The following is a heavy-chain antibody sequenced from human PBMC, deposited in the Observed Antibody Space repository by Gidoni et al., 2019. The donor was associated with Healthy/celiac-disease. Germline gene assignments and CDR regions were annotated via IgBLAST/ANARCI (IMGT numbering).Heavy chain of an antibody. J-gene: IGHJ4*02. D-gene: IGHD3-3*01. CDR1: GFPFSNAW. CDR2: IKSKTDGGTT. Sequence: EVQLVESGGGLVKPGGSLRLSCAASGFPFSNAWMRWVRQDPGKGLEWVGRIKSKTDGGTTDYAAPVKGRFTISRDDSKNTLYLQMNSLKTEDTAVYYCTTTYYDFWSGPTSIDYWGQGTLVTVSS. V-gene: IGHV3-15*01. CDR3: TTTYYDFWSGPTSIDY.